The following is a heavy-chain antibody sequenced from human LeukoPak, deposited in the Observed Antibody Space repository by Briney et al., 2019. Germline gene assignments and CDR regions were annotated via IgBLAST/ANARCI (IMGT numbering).Heavy chain of an antibody. CDR2: INPSGGST. CDR3: ARVLYDFWSGYSDAFDI. D-gene: IGHD3-3*01. Sequence: ASVKVSCKASGYTFTSYYMHWVRQAPGQGLEWMGIINPSGGSTSYAQKFQGRVTMTRDMSTSTVYMELSSLRSEDTAVYYCARVLYDFWSGYSDAFDIWGQGTMVTVSS. V-gene: IGHV1-46*01. J-gene: IGHJ3*02. CDR1: GYTFTSYY.